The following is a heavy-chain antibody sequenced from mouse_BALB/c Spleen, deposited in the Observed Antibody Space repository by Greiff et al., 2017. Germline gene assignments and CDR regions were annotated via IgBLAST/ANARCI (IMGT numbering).Heavy chain of an antibody. CDR3: ASLMVTTGAMDY. Sequence: VQRVESGPELVRPGESVKISCKGSGYTFTDYAMHWVKQSHAKSLEWIGVISIYYDNTNYHQKFKGKGTMTVDKSSSTAYMELARLTSEDSAIYYCASLMVTTGAMDYWGQGTSVTVSS. D-gene: IGHD2-2*01. CDR1: GYTFTDYA. CDR2: ISIYYDNT. J-gene: IGHJ4*01. V-gene: IGHV1-67*01.